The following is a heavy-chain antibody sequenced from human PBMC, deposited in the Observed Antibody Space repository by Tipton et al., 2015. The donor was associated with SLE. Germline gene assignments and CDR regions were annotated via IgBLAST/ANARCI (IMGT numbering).Heavy chain of an antibody. CDR3: AREGRPIDGSYGYDPEY. D-gene: IGHD5-18*01. Sequence: LRLSCTVSGGSFSSDTYLWGWIRQPPGKGLEWIGSVFRSGSTYFNSSLKNRVTVSVDTSENKFSLRLTSVTAADTAVYYCAREGRPIDGSYGYDPEYWGQGTLVTVSS. CDR1: GGSFSSDTYL. V-gene: IGHV4-39*07. CDR2: VFRSGST. J-gene: IGHJ4*02.